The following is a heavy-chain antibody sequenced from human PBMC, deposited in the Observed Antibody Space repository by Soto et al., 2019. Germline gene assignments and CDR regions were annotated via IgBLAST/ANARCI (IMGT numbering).Heavy chain of an antibody. V-gene: IGHV4-31*03. D-gene: IGHD3-10*02. CDR2: IYSSGSI. CDR1: GGSISSGGYY. CDR3: ARSMFP. Sequence: QVQLQESGPGLVKPSQTLSLTCTVSGGSISSGGYYWSCIRQHPGKGLERIGYIYSSGSIYYNLTLKSRVNISVDTSKNQFSLKLSSITAADTAVYYCARSMFPWGQGTLLTISS. J-gene: IGHJ5*02.